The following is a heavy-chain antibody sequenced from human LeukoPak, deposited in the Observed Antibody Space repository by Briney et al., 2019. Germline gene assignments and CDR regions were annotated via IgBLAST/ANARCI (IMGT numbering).Heavy chain of an antibody. CDR2: IFSSGST. J-gene: IGHJ4*02. Sequence: PSETLSLTCTVSGGSISGYYWSWIRQPPGKGLEWIGYIFSSGSTNYNPSLKSRLTISIDTSASQFSLKLSFLTAADTAVYYCARGSGWYHYWGQGTLVTVSS. CDR1: GGSISGYY. CDR3: ARGSGWYHY. D-gene: IGHD6-19*01. V-gene: IGHV4-59*01.